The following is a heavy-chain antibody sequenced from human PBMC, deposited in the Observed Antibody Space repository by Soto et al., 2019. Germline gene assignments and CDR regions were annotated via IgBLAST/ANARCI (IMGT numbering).Heavy chain of an antibody. J-gene: IGHJ4*02. CDR1: GYTFTTYA. CDR3: ARDGPADCSSTSCYADNPFDY. D-gene: IGHD2-2*01. Sequence: GASVKVSCKASGYTFTTYAISWLRQAPGQGLERMGWISAYNADTNYAQKLQGRVTMTTDRSTSTAYMELRSLRSDDTAVYYCARDGPADCSSTSCYADNPFDYWGQGTLVTVSS. V-gene: IGHV1-18*01. CDR2: ISAYNADT.